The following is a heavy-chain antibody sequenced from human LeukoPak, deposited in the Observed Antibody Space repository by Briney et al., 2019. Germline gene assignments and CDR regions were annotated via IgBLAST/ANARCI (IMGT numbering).Heavy chain of an antibody. Sequence: ASVKVSCKASGYTFTSYDINWVRQATGQGLEWMGWMNPNSGNTGYAQKFQGRVTITRNTSISTAYMELSSLRSEDTAVYYCARERGSSWGPYYYYMDVWGKGTTVTVSS. CDR2: MNPNSGNT. CDR3: ARERGSSWGPYYYYMDV. D-gene: IGHD6-13*01. V-gene: IGHV1-8*03. CDR1: GYTFTSYD. J-gene: IGHJ6*03.